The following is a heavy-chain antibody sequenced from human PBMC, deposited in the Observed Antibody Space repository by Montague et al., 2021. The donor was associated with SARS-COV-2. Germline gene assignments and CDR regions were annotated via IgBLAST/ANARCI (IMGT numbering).Heavy chain of an antibody. D-gene: IGHD5-24*01. CDR2: ICYDGSNK. CDR1: GFTFSIYG. V-gene: IGHV3-33*01. J-gene: IGHJ4*02. CDR3: SREGVMATTTGFYY. Sequence: SLRLSCAASGFTFSIYGMHWVRQAPGKGLEWLAVICYDGSNKYYADSVKGRFTISRDNSKNTLYLQMNSLRAEDTAVYYCSREGVMATTTGFYYWGQGTLVTVSS.